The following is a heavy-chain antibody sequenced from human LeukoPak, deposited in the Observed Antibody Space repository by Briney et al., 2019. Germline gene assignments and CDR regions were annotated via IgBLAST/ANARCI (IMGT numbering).Heavy chain of an antibody. CDR2: INHSGST. D-gene: IGHD4-17*01. CDR1: GGSFSGYY. CDR3: ARAHYGDYGGGLDY. Sequence: SETLSLTCAVYGGSFSGYYWSWIRQPPGKGLEWIGEINHSGSTNYNPSLKSRVTISVDTSKNQFSLKLSSVTAADTAVCYCARAHYGDYGGGLDYWGQGTLVTVSS. J-gene: IGHJ4*02. V-gene: IGHV4-34*01.